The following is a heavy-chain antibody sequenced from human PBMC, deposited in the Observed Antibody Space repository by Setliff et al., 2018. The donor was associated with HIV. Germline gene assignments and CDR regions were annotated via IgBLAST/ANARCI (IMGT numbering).Heavy chain of an antibody. J-gene: IGHJ4*02. CDR1: TFSVSDYA. CDR3: ARGRAIFGVVKPYFDY. V-gene: IGHV3-23*01. CDR2: ISSGGEIM. D-gene: IGHD3-3*01. Sequence: GGSLRLSCAASTFSVSDYAMSWVRQAPGKGLEWVSAISSGGEIMFYADSVKGRFTISRDNSKNTLYLQMISLRADDTAVYYCARGRAIFGVVKPYFDYWGQGTLVTVSS.